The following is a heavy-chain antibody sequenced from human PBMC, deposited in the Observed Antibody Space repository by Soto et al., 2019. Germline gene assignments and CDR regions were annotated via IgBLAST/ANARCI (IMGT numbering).Heavy chain of an antibody. CDR3: AKRRIVPAARADWFDP. J-gene: IGHJ5*02. CDR1: GFTFGSYA. CDR2: ISGSGGST. V-gene: IGHV3-23*01. D-gene: IGHD2-2*01. Sequence: GGSLRLSCAASGFTFGSYAMSWVRQAPGKGLEWVSAISGSGGSTYYADSVKGRFTISRDNSKNTLYLQMNSLRAEYTAVYYCAKRRIVPAARADWFDPWGQGTRVTVSS.